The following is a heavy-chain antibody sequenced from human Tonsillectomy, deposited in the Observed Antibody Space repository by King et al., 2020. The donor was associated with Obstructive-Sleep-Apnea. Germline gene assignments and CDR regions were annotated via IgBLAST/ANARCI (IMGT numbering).Heavy chain of an antibody. D-gene: IGHD6-13*01. V-gene: IGHV4-39*07. CDR2: IYYSGST. CDR1: GGSISSSSYY. Sequence: QLQESGPGLVKPSETLSLTCTVSGGSISSSSYYWGWIRQPPGKGLEWIGSIYYSGSTYYNPSLKSRGTISVDTSKNQFSLKLSSVTAADTAVYYCARALYSSSWYFDYWGQEPWSPSPQ. CDR3: ARALYSSSWYFDY. J-gene: IGHJ4*01.